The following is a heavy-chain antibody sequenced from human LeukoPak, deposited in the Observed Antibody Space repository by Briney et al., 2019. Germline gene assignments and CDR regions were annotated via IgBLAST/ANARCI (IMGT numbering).Heavy chain of an antibody. Sequence: GGSLRLSCAASGFTFTNYAMNWVRQAPGKGLEWVSTISPSGGDTYYADSVKGRFTISKDISKNTLYLQMNSLRAEDTAVYYCARRAYNWGAFDIWGQGTTVTVSS. D-gene: IGHD5-24*01. V-gene: IGHV3-23*01. J-gene: IGHJ3*02. CDR1: GFTFTNYA. CDR3: ARRAYNWGAFDI. CDR2: ISPSGGDT.